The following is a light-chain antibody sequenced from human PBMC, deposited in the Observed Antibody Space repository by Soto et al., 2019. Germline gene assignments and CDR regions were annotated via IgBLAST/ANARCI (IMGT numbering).Light chain of an antibody. Sequence: QSALTQPASMSGSPGQSITISCTGTSSDVGRYDSVSWYQQHPGKAPKLMIYEVTNRPSGVSNRFSGSKSGNTASLTISGLQAEDGADYYCSSYAGSSVLFGGGTQLTVL. J-gene: IGLJ2*01. V-gene: IGLV2-14*01. CDR2: EVT. CDR1: SSDVGRYDS. CDR3: SSYAGSSVL.